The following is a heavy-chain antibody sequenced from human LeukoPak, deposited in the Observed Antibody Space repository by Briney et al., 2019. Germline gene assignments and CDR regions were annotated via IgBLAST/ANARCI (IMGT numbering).Heavy chain of an antibody. CDR1: GFTFGDYA. CDR2: IRSKAYGGTT. J-gene: IGHJ4*02. Sequence: GRSLRLSCTASGFTFGDYAMSWVRQAPGKGLEWVGFIRSKAYGGTTEYAASVKGRFTIARDDSKSIAYLQMNSLKTKDTAVYYCIGQYYDSSGYPIAYYFDYWGQGTLVTVSS. V-gene: IGHV3-49*04. D-gene: IGHD3-22*01. CDR3: IGQYYDSSGYPIAYYFDY.